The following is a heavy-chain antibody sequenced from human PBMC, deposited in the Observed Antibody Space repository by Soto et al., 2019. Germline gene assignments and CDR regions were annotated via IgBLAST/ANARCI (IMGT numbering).Heavy chain of an antibody. CDR2: INHSGST. J-gene: IGHJ6*02. CDR1: GGSFSGYY. CDR3: AASIVVVPYGMDV. D-gene: IGHD2-2*01. Sequence: LSLTCAVYGGSFSGYYWSWIRQPPGKGLEWIGEINHSGSTNYNPSLKSRVTISVDTSKNQFSLKLSSVTAADTAVYYCAASIVVVPYGMDVWGQGTTVTVSS. V-gene: IGHV4-34*01.